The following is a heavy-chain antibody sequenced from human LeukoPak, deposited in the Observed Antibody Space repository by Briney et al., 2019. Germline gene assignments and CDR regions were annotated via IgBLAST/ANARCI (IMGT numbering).Heavy chain of an antibody. J-gene: IGHJ4*02. D-gene: IGHD1-26*01. CDR1: GFTFSTYI. Sequence: GGSLRLSCAASGFTFSTYIMDWVRQTPGKGLEWVSSIGTSTSYIYYADSVKGRFTISRDNAKNSLYLQMNSLRAEDTAVYYCARAVVGAIDYWGQGTLVTVSS. V-gene: IGHV3-21*01. CDR2: IGTSTSYI. CDR3: ARAVVGAIDY.